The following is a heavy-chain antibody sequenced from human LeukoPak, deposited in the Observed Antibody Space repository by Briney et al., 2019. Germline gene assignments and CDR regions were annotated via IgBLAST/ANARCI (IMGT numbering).Heavy chain of an antibody. D-gene: IGHD3-3*01. J-gene: IGHJ6*03. CDR3: AREYYDFWSGTYYYYMDV. Sequence: SETLSLTCTVSGGSISSYYWSWIRQPAGPGLEWIGRIYTSGSTNYNPSLKSRVTMSVDTSKNQFSLKLSSVTAADTAVYYCAREYYDFWSGTYYYYMDVWGKGTTVTVSS. CDR2: IYTSGST. V-gene: IGHV4-4*07. CDR1: GGSISSYY.